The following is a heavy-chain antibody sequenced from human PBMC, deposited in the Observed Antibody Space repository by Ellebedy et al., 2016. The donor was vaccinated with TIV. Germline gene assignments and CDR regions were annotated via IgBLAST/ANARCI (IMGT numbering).Heavy chain of an antibody. CDR2: FDPEDGET. D-gene: IGHD4-17*01. Sequence: ASVKVSCXVSGYTLTELSMHWVRQAPGKGLEWMGGFDPEDGETIYAQKFQGRVTMTEDTSTDTAYMELGSLRSEDTAVYYCARVGKTTVTNYYYYGMDVWGQGTTVTVSS. V-gene: IGHV1-24*01. J-gene: IGHJ6*02. CDR3: ARVGKTTVTNYYYYGMDV. CDR1: GYTLTELS.